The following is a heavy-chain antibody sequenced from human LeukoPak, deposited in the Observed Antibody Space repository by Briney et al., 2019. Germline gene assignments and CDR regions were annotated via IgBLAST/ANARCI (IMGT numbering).Heavy chain of an antibody. CDR3: ARLLDYYYYMDV. J-gene: IGHJ6*03. Sequence: SETLSLTCTVSGGSISSYYWSWIRQPPGKGLEWIGYIYYSGSTNYNPSLKSRVTISVDRSKNQFSLKLSSVTAADTAVYYCARLLDYYYYMDVWGKGATVTVSS. D-gene: IGHD2-8*02. V-gene: IGHV4-59*12. CDR1: GGSISSYY. CDR2: IYYSGST.